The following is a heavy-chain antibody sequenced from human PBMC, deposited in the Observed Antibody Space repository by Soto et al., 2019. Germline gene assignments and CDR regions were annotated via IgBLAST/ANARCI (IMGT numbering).Heavy chain of an antibody. Sequence: QVQLQESGPGLVKPSETLSLTCTVSGGSISSYYWSWIRQPPGKGLEWIGYIYSSGSTNYNPSLKGRVTMSLDTSKNQASLTVTSVTAADTAVYYCAATPRYWGQGRLVTVSS. CDR1: GGSISSYY. V-gene: IGHV4-59*01. J-gene: IGHJ4*02. CDR2: IYSSGST. CDR3: AATPRY. D-gene: IGHD1-26*01.